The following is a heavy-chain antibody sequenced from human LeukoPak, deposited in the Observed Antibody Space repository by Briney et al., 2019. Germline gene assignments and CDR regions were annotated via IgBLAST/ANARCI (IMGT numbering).Heavy chain of an antibody. J-gene: IGHJ4*02. V-gene: IGHV1-46*02. CDR3: ARAASHGFDY. CDR2: INPSGGST. CDR1: GYTFNSYY. Sequence: ASVKVSCKASGYTFNSYYMRWVRQAPGQGLEWMGIINPSGGSTSYAQKFQGRVTMTRDTSASTVYMELSSLRSEDTAVYYCARAASHGFDYWGQGTLVTVSS.